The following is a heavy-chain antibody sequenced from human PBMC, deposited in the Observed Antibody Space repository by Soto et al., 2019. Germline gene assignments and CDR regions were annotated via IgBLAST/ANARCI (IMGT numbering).Heavy chain of an antibody. CDR2: INHSGST. J-gene: IGHJ4*02. CDR1: GGSLRGYY. D-gene: IGHD6-19*01. Sequence: SETLSLTCAVYGGSLRGYYWSWIRQPPGMALEWIGEINHSGSTNYNPSLQSRVTISVDTSKNHISLKVMSVIVPDTAMFYCARGGAVAGPFDYWGQVTQVTVSS. CDR3: ARGGAVAGPFDY. V-gene: IGHV4-34*01.